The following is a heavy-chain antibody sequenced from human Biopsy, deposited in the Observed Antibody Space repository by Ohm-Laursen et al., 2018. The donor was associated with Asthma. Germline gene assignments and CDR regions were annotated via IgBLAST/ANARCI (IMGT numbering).Heavy chain of an antibody. CDR2: VFYGGAT. CDR1: GDSISSYH. V-gene: IGHV4-59*07. CDR3: ARGVVYGGDSYAEYFQH. D-gene: IGHD4-23*01. J-gene: IGHJ1*01. Sequence: SDTLSLTCTVSGDSISSYHWSWIRQPPGKGLEWIGYVFYGGATNYNPSLKSRVTISVDTSKNQYSLRMSSVTAADTAVYYRARGVVYGGDSYAEYFQHWGQGTLVTVSS.